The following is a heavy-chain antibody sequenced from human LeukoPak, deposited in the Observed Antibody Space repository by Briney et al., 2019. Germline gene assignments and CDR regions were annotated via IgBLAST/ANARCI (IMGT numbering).Heavy chain of an antibody. J-gene: IGHJ5*02. CDR3: ARDQWGLVRT. V-gene: IGHV6-1*01. CDR2: TYYRSKWYN. Sequence: SQTLSLTCAISGDGVSSNSSAWNWFRQSPSRGLEWLGRTYYRSKWYNDYAVSVKSRITINPETSKNQFSLQLNSVTPEDTAVYYCARDQWGLVRTWGQGTLVTVSS. CDR1: GDGVSSNSSA. D-gene: IGHD6-13*01.